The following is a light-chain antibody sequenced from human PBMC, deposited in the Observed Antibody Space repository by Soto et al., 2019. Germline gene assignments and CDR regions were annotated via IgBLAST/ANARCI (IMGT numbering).Light chain of an antibody. V-gene: IGKV3-15*01. CDR1: QSVSGN. CDR2: GAS. Sequence: EIVMAQSPATLSVSPGERATLSCRASQSVSGNLAWYQQKPGQAPRLLIYGASTRATGIPARFSGSGSGTEFTLTISSLQSEDFAVHYCQQYNNWPPAFGQGTKVEIK. J-gene: IGKJ1*01. CDR3: QQYNNWPPA.